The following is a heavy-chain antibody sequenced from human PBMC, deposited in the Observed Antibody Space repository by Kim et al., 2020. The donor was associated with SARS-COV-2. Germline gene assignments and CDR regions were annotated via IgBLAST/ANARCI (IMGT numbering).Heavy chain of an antibody. CDR2: ISYDGSNK. Sequence: GGSLRLSCAASGFTFSSYGMHWVRQAPGKGLEWVAVISYDGSNKYYADSVKGRFTISRDNSKNTLYLQMNSLRAEDTAVYYCAKLTWNDVDFDYWGQGTLVTVSS. V-gene: IGHV3-30*18. D-gene: IGHD1-1*01. CDR3: AKLTWNDVDFDY. J-gene: IGHJ4*02. CDR1: GFTFSSYG.